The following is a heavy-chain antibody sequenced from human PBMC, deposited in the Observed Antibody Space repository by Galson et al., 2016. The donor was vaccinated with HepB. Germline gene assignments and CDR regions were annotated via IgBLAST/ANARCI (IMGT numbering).Heavy chain of an antibody. D-gene: IGHD4-17*01. J-gene: IGHJ3*02. CDR3: TKDYYGDLHAFDT. Sequence: SLRLSCAASGFNFDEYAMHWVRQAPGKGLEWVSGINWNSGKIAYADSVKGRFTVSRDNAKSSLFLQMNSVRADDTALYFCTKDYYGDLHAFDTWGPGTMVTVS. CDR2: INWNSGKI. V-gene: IGHV3-9*01. CDR1: GFNFDEYA.